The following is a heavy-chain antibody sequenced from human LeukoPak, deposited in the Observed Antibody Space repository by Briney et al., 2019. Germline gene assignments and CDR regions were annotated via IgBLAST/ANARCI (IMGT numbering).Heavy chain of an antibody. Sequence: SETLSLTCTVSGGSISSYYWSWIRQPPGKGLEWIGYIHSSGYTNYNPSLKSRVTMSIDTSKSQFSLKLSSVTAADTAVYYCARHLDYYGSGTYEYWGQGTLVTVSS. CDR2: IHSSGYT. CDR1: GGSISSYY. J-gene: IGHJ4*02. D-gene: IGHD3-10*01. V-gene: IGHV4-59*08. CDR3: ARHLDYYGSGTYEY.